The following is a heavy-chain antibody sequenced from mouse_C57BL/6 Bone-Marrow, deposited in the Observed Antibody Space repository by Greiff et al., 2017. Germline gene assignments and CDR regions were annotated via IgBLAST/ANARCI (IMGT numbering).Heavy chain of an antibody. D-gene: IGHD3-2*02. Sequence: VHLVESGAELVMPGASVKLSCKASGYTLTSYWMHWVKQRPGQGLEWIGEIDPSASYTNYNQKFKGKSTLTVDKSSSTAYMQLSSLTSEDSAVYYCAREREDSSGYYYAMDYWGQGTSVTVSS. J-gene: IGHJ4*01. CDR1: GYTLTSYW. V-gene: IGHV1-69*01. CDR3: AREREDSSGYYYAMDY. CDR2: IDPSASYT.